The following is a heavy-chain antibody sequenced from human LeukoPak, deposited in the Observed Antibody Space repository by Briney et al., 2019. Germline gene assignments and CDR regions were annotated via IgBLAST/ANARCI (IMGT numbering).Heavy chain of an antibody. CDR1: GFTVSGNY. CDR3: AKEKGYSSSSPPFDY. V-gene: IGHV3-66*01. CDR2: IYSGGST. J-gene: IGHJ4*02. Sequence: GGSLRLSCAASGFTVSGNYITWVRQASGKGLESVSVIYSGGSTYSADSVKDRFTISRDNSMNTLYLQMSSLRAEYTAVYYCAKEKGYSSSSPPFDYWGQGTLVTVSS. D-gene: IGHD6-6*01.